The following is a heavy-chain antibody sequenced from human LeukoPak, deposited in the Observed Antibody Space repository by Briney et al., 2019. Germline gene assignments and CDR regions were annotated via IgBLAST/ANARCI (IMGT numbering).Heavy chain of an antibody. J-gene: IGHJ3*02. CDR1: GYTFTGYY. CDR2: INPSGGST. V-gene: IGHV1-46*01. D-gene: IGHD3-10*01. CDR3: ARVQGITTVPGIDAFDI. Sequence: ASVKVSCKASGYTFTGYYMHWVRQAPGQGLEWMGIINPSGGSTSYAQKFQGRVTMTRDTSTSTVYMELSSLRSEDTAVYYCARVQGITTVPGIDAFDIWGQGTMVTVSS.